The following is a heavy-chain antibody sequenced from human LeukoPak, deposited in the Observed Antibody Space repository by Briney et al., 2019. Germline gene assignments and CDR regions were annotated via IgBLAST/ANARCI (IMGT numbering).Heavy chain of an antibody. D-gene: IGHD3-10*01. CDR1: GFTFSSYG. J-gene: IGHJ4*02. CDR2: IRYDGSNK. CDR3: AKGVLWFGELSFDY. Sequence: GGSLRLSCAASGFTFSSYGMRWVRQAPGKGLEWVAFIRYDGSNKYYADSVKGRFTISRDNSKNTLYLQMNSLRAEDTAVYYCAKGVLWFGELSFDYWGQGTLVTVSS. V-gene: IGHV3-30*02.